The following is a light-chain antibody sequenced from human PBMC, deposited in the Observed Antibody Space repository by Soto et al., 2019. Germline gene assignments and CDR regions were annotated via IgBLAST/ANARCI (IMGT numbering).Light chain of an antibody. CDR2: DTS. V-gene: IGKV3-15*01. Sequence: VMTQSPATLSLSPGEGVTLSCRASQGIGDTLAWYQHKPGQTPRLLIYDTSTRATGIPARFSGSGSGTDFTLKISRVEAEDVGVYYCMQSIQLPRTFGQGTRLEIK. J-gene: IGKJ5*01. CDR3: MQSIQLPRT. CDR1: QGIGDT.